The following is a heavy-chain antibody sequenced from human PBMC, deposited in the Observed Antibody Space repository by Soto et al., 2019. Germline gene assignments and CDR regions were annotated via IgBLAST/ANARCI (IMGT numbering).Heavy chain of an antibody. Sequence: PGGSLRLSCTPPGFNFGSFAMTWVRQAPGKGLEWVGFTRSKAYSGTTEYAASVKGRFTISRDDSKSIAYLQMNSLKTEDTAVYYCTRSPPGVEMTTYYFDYGGQGSLVTGSS. J-gene: IGHJ4*02. V-gene: IGHV3-49*04. CDR1: GFNFGSFA. CDR2: TRSKAYSGTT. D-gene: IGHD1-1*01. CDR3: TRSPPGVEMTTYYFDY.